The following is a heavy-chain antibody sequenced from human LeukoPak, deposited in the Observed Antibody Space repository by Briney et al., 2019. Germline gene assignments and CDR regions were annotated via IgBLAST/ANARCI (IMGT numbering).Heavy chain of an antibody. Sequence: PSETLSLTCTVSGGSISNYYWSWIRQPPGKGLEWIGYIYYSGSSTNYNPSLKSRVTISVDTSKNQFSLNLNSVTAADTAVYYCARVDNSGWYTMDYRGQGTLVTVSS. CDR2: IYYSGSST. J-gene: IGHJ4*02. CDR3: ARVDNSGWYTMDY. D-gene: IGHD6-19*01. V-gene: IGHV4-59*01. CDR1: GGSISNYY.